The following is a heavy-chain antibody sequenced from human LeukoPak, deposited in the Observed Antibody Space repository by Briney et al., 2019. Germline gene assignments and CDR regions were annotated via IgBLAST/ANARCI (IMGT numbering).Heavy chain of an antibody. CDR2: FDPEDGET. J-gene: IGHJ4*02. D-gene: IGHD3-10*01. Sequence: ASVKVSCKVSGYTLTELSMHCVRQAPGKGLEWMGGFDPEDGETIYAQKFQGRVTMTEDTSTDTAYMELSSLRSEDTAVYYCATGGVLWFGESPNYFDYWGQGTLVTVSS. V-gene: IGHV1-24*01. CDR1: GYTLTELS. CDR3: ATGGVLWFGESPNYFDY.